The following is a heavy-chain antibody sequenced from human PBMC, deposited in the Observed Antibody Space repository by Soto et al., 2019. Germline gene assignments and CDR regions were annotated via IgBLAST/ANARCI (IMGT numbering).Heavy chain of an antibody. J-gene: IGHJ3*02. CDR3: ARVHRVTIFGVVIMGAFDI. Sequence: QVQLQESGPGLVKPSETLSLTCTVSGGSISSYYWSWIRQPPGKGLEWIGYIYYSGSTNYNPSLKSRVTISVDTSKTQFSLKLSSVTAADTAVYYCARVHRVTIFGVVIMGAFDIWGQGTMVTVSS. V-gene: IGHV4-59*01. CDR1: GGSISSYY. CDR2: IYYSGST. D-gene: IGHD3-3*01.